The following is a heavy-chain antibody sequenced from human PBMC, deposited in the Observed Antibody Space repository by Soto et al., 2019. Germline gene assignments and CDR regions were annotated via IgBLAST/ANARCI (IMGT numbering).Heavy chain of an antibody. CDR3: ARDRGYNTVCSSDYSLDD. Sequence: EVQVVESGGALVQPGGSLRLSCAVSGFTVSDNYMNWVRQAPGKGLEWVSVIYVGGSTAYADSMKDRFTISRNNSKNTLYLQIDSLKAEDTAVYYCARDRGYNTVCSSDYSLDDWGQGTVVSVSS. D-gene: IGHD3-10*01. CDR1: GFTVSDNY. J-gene: IGHJ3*01. CDR2: IYVGGST. V-gene: IGHV3-66*01.